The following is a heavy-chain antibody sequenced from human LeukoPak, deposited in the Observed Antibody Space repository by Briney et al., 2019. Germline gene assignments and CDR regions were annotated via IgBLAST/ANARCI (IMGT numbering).Heavy chain of an antibody. CDR2: INHSGSA. CDR3: ARRRDIVVVPAAYNWFDP. D-gene: IGHD2-2*01. CDR1: GFSFRTSW. V-gene: IGHV4-34*01. J-gene: IGHJ5*02. Sequence: GSLRLSCGASGFSFRTSWLNWIRQPPGKGLEWIGEINHSGSANYNPSLKSRVTISVDASKSQFSLRLSSVTAADTAVYYCARRRDIVVVPAAYNWFDPWGQGALVTVSS.